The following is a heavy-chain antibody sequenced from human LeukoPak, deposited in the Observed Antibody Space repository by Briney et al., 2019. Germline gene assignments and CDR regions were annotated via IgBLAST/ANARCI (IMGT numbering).Heavy chain of an antibody. Sequence: ASVKVSCKASGYTFTSYGISWVRQAPGQGLEWMGWISAYNGNTNYAQKLQGRVTMTTDTSTSTAYMELRSLRSDDTAVYYCARAMYYYDSSGKGDWFDPWGQGTLVTVSS. J-gene: IGHJ5*02. CDR3: ARAMYYYDSSGKGDWFDP. V-gene: IGHV1-18*01. CDR1: GYTFTSYG. CDR2: ISAYNGNT. D-gene: IGHD3-22*01.